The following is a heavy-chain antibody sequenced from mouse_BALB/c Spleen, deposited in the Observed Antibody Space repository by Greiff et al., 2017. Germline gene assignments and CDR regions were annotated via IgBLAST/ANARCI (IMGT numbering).Heavy chain of an antibody. CDR1: GYAFTNYL. Sequence: QVQLKESGAELVRPGTSVKVSCKASGYAFTNYLIEWVKQRPGQGLEWIGVINPGSGGTNYNEKFKGKATLTADKSSSTAYMQLSSLTSDDSAVYFCAREEGRDYWGQGTTLTVSS. CDR3: AREEGRDY. CDR2: INPGSGGT. D-gene: IGHD3-3*01. V-gene: IGHV1-54*01. J-gene: IGHJ2*01.